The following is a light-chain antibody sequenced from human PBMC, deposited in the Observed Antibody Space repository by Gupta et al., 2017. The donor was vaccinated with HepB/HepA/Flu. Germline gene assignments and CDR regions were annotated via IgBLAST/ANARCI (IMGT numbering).Light chain of an antibody. CDR2: GAS. Sequence: ETVMTQSPATLSVSPGERATLSCWASQGVNRNVAWYQQKPGQAPRLLIYGASTRATGIPVRFSGSASGTEFTLTISSLQSEDSAIYHCQQYNNWPLTFGGGTKVEIK. CDR1: QGVNRN. J-gene: IGKJ4*01. V-gene: IGKV3-15*01. CDR3: QQYNNWPLT.